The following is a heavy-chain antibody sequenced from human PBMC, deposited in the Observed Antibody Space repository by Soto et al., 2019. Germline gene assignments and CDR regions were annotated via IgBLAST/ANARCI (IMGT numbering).Heavy chain of an antibody. CDR1: GGGNLRDYR. J-gene: IGHJ4*02. CDR2: IIPKLGSA. D-gene: IGHD2-21*01. CDR3: AREGDGSNFGAVY. V-gene: IGHV1-69*01. Sequence: QVQLVPSGAEMKKPGSSVQVSCKASGGGNLRDYRTTWVRQAPGQGLEWMGGIIPKLGSANYAQNFQGRVTITADASTGTVNMELRSLRSEDTAVYYCAREGDGSNFGAVYWGQGTPVTVPS.